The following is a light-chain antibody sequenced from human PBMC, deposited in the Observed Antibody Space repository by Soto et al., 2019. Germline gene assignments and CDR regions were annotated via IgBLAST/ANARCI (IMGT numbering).Light chain of an antibody. Sequence: DIQMTQSPSSLSASVGDRVTITFRASQSISSYLNWYQQKPGKAPKLLIYAASSLQSGVTSRFSGSGSGTDFTLTISSLQPEAFANYYCQQSYSTPFTFGGGTKVEIK. CDR3: QQSYSTPFT. V-gene: IGKV1-39*01. CDR2: AAS. CDR1: QSISSY. J-gene: IGKJ4*01.